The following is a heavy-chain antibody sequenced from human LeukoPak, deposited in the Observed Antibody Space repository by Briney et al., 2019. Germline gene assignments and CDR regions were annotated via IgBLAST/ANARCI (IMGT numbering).Heavy chain of an antibody. D-gene: IGHD3-10*01. Sequence: SVKVSCKASVGTFSSYAVSWLRRAPGQGLEWMGGIVPIFGTANYAQKFQGRVTITSDESTSTAYMELSSLRSEDTAVYYCARDYYGSGSSGLEGFDPWGQGTLVTVSS. CDR1: VGTFSSYA. V-gene: IGHV1-69*13. CDR2: IVPIFGTA. J-gene: IGHJ5*02. CDR3: ARDYYGSGSSGLEGFDP.